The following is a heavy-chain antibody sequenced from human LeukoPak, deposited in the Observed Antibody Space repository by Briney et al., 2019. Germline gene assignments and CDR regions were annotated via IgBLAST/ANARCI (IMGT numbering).Heavy chain of an antibody. V-gene: IGHV3-9*01. J-gene: IGHJ3*02. CDR3: ARVGAAAGTNDAFDI. Sequence: GGSLRLSCAASGFTFDDYAMHWVRQAPGKGLEWVSGISWNSGSIGYADSVKGRFTISRDNAKNSLYLQMNSLRAEDTALYYCARVGAAAGTNDAFDIWGQGTMVTVSS. CDR1: GFTFDDYA. CDR2: ISWNSGSI. D-gene: IGHD6-13*01.